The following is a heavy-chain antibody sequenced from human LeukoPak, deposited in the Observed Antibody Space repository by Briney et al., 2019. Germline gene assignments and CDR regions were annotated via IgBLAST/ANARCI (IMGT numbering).Heavy chain of an antibody. D-gene: IGHD3-10*01. CDR3: TTDLGTYYHGSQRLIPIDY. CDR2: IKSKTDGGTT. V-gene: IGHV3-15*01. CDR1: GFTFTNAW. Sequence: PGGSLRLSCVDSGFTFTNAWMSWVRQAPGKGLEWIGRIKSKTDGGTTNYAEPVRGRFTISRDDSKSAVYLQMNSLKIEDTAVYYCTTDLGTYYHGSQRLIPIDYWGQGTLVTDSS. J-gene: IGHJ4*02.